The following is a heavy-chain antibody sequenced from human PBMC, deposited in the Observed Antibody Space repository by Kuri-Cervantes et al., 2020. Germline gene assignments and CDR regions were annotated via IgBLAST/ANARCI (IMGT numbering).Heavy chain of an antibody. CDR1: GFTFSSYS. Sequence: GESLKISCAASGFTFSSYSMNWVRQAPGKGLEWVSSISSSSSYIYYADSVKGRSTISRDNAKNTLYLQMNSLRAEDTAVYYCARRAGSGDYADHAFDIWGRGTVVTVSS. J-gene: IGHJ3*02. V-gene: IGHV3-21*01. CDR3: ARRAGSGDYADHAFDI. D-gene: IGHD4-17*01. CDR2: ISSSSSYI.